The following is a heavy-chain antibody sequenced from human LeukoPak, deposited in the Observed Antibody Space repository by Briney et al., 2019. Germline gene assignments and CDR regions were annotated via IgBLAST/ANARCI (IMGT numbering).Heavy chain of an antibody. J-gene: IGHJ3*02. CDR1: GFTFSSAW. V-gene: IGHV3-15*01. D-gene: IGHD2-2*01. CDR2: IKSKTDGGTT. CDR3: TTVKRHCSSTSCYGYAFDI. Sequence: GGSLRLSCAASGFTFSSAWMSWVRQAPGKGLEWVGRIKSKTDGGTTDYAAPVKGRFTISRDDSRNTLYLQMNSLKTEDTAVYYCTTVKRHCSSTSCYGYAFDIWGQGTMVTVSS.